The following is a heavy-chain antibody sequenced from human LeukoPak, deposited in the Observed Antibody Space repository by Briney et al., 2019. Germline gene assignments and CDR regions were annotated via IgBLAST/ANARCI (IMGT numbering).Heavy chain of an antibody. J-gene: IGHJ4*02. CDR3: TTDTRCSSTSCYKVDY. CDR2: IKRKTDGGTT. Sequence: GGSLRLSCAASGFTFSNAWMSWVRQAQGKGLEWVGRIKRKTDGGTTDYAAPVKGRFTISRDDSKNTLYLQMNSLKTEDTAVYYCTTDTRCSSTSCYKVDYWGQGTLVTVSS. CDR1: GFTFSNAW. V-gene: IGHV3-15*01. D-gene: IGHD2-2*02.